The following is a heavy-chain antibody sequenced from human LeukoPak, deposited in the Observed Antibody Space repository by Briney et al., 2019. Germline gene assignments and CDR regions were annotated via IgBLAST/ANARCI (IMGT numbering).Heavy chain of an antibody. J-gene: IGHJ3*02. D-gene: IGHD1-14*01. CDR2: INPDTGDT. Sequence: ASVKISCKASGYTFTDYYMHWVRQAPGQGLEWMGWINPDTGDTNYAQKFQGRVTMTRDTSLSTANMGLTRLRSDDTAIYYCARMPGGNRALDIWGQGTMVTVSS. CDR1: GYTFTDYY. CDR3: ARMPGGNRALDI. V-gene: IGHV1-2*02.